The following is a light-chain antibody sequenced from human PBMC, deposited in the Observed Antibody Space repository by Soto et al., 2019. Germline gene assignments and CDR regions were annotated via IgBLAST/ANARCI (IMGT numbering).Light chain of an antibody. CDR2: DAS. J-gene: IGKJ1*01. V-gene: IGKV3D-20*02. CDR3: QQRSNWPWT. Sequence: PGERATLACRASQSVSSSTYLAWYQQKPGQAPRLLIYDASRRATGIPDRFSGSGSGADFTFTISRLEPEDFAVYYCQQRSNWPWTFGQGTKVDIK. CDR1: QSVSSSTY.